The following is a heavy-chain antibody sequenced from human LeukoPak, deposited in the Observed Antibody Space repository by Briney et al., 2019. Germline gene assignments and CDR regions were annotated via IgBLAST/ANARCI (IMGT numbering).Heavy chain of an antibody. J-gene: IGHJ3*02. CDR1: GGSISSSSYY. CDR3: ARLDSSLDAFDI. CDR2: IYYSGST. Sequence: SETLSLPCTVSGGSISSSSYYWGWIRQPPGKGLEWIGSIYYSGSTYYNPSLKSRVTISVDTSKNQFSLKLSSVTAADTAVYYCARLDSSLDAFDIWGQGTMVTVSS. D-gene: IGHD6-19*01. V-gene: IGHV4-39*01.